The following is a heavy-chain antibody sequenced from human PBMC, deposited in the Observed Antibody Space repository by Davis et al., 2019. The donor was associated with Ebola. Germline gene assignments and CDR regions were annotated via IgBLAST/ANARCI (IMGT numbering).Heavy chain of an antibody. J-gene: IGHJ6*02. V-gene: IGHV1-69*13. D-gene: IGHD3-10*01. CDR1: GYTFTSYG. CDR2: IIPIFGTA. Sequence: AASVKVSCKASGYTFTSYGISWVRQAPGQGLEWMGGIIPIFGTANYAQKFQGRVTITADESTSTAYMELSSLRSEDTAVYYCARDGNYYGSGSYRYYYGMDVWGQGTTVTVSS. CDR3: ARDGNYYGSGSYRYYYGMDV.